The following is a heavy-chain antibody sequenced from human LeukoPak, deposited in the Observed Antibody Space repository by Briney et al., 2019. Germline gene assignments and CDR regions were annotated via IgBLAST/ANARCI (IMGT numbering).Heavy chain of an antibody. V-gene: IGHV3-15*01. J-gene: IGHJ6*02. CDR1: GFTFSDVW. CDR2: INSRSFGGTV. D-gene: IGHD1-7*01. CDR3: TTAPLSPELYDMDV. Sequence: GGSLRLSCAASGFTFSDVWMSWVRQAPGKGLEWVGRINSRSFGGTVDYAAPVKGRFTISRDDSKNTVYLQMNSLKTEDTAVYYCTTAPLSPELYDMDVWGQGTTVTVSS.